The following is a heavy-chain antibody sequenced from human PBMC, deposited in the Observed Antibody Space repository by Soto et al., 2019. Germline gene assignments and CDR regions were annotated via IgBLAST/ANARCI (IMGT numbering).Heavy chain of an antibody. V-gene: IGHV4-59*08. CDR1: GGSISSYY. J-gene: IGHJ4*02. CDR2: IYYGGST. Sequence: SETLSLTCTVSGGSISSYYWSWIRQPPGKGLEWIGYIYYGGSTNYNPSLKSRVTISVDTSKNQFSLKLSSVTAADTAVYYCARLSSDRSAVASPFDYWGQGTLVTVSS. D-gene: IGHD6-19*01. CDR3: ARLSSDRSAVASPFDY.